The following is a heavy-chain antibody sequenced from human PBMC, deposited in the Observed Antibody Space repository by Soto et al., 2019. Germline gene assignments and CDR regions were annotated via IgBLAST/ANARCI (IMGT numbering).Heavy chain of an antibody. V-gene: IGHV4-4*02. D-gene: IGHD2-15*01. CDR3: ATLDCSGGSCYRG. CDR1: GGSISSSNW. CDR2: IYHSGST. Sequence: SETLSLTCAVSGGSISSSNWWSWVRQPPGKGLEGIGEIYHSGSTNYNPSLKSRVTISVDKSKNLFSLKLSAVTAADTAVYYCATLDCSGGSCYRGWGQGTLVTVSS. J-gene: IGHJ4*02.